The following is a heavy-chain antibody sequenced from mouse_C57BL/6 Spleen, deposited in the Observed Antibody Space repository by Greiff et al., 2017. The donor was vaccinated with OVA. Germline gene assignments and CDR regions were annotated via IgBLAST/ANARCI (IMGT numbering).Heavy chain of an antibody. CDR1: GYAFSSSW. V-gene: IGHV1-82*01. Sequence: VQLQESGPELVKPGASVKISCKASGYAFSSSWMNWVKQRPGKGLEWIGRIYPGDGDTNYNGQFKGKATLTADKSSSTAYMQLSSLTSEYSAVYFCARSIYYYGSSPFAYWGQGTLVTVSA. D-gene: IGHD1-1*01. CDR3: ARSIYYYGSSPFAY. J-gene: IGHJ3*01. CDR2: IYPGDGDT.